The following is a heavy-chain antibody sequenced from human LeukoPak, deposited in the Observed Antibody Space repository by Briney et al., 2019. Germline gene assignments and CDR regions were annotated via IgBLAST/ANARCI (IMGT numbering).Heavy chain of an antibody. V-gene: IGHV3-7*01. CDR1: GFTFSSYW. J-gene: IGHJ3*02. Sequence: GXSXXLSCAASGFTFSSYWMSWVRQAPGKGLEWVANIKQDGSEKYYVDSVKGRFTISRDNAKNSLYLQMNSLRAEDTAVYYCARHLHDYDDKLDAFDIWGQGTMVTVSS. D-gene: IGHD4-17*01. CDR3: ARHLHDYDDKLDAFDI. CDR2: IKQDGSEK.